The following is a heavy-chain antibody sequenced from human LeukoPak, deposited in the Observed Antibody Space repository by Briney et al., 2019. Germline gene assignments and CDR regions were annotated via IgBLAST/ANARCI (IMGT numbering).Heavy chain of an antibody. D-gene: IGHD2-2*01. CDR3: SGTNPLRMNFCY. V-gene: IGHV1-2*06. CDR2: INPNSGGT. Sequence: GASVKVSCKASGYTFTGYYMHWVRQAPGQGLEWMGRINPNSGGTNYAQKFQGRVTMTRDTCVSTAYMELSRLRSDRTAVFYGSGTNPLRMNFCYWGQGTPVSVSS. CDR1: GYTFTGYY. J-gene: IGHJ4*02.